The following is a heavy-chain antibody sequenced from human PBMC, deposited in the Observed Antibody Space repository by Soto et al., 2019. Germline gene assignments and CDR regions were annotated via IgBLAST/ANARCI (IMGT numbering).Heavy chain of an antibody. CDR2: IDPSDSQT. Sequence: PGESLKISCNGSGYIFADYWITWVRQKPGKGLEWMGRIDPSDSQTYYSPSFRGHVTISVTKSITTVFLQWSSLRASDTAMYYCARQIYDSDTGPNFQYYFDSWGQGTPVTVSS. D-gene: IGHD3-22*01. CDR3: ARQIYDSDTGPNFQYYFDS. CDR1: GYIFADYW. V-gene: IGHV5-10-1*01. J-gene: IGHJ4*02.